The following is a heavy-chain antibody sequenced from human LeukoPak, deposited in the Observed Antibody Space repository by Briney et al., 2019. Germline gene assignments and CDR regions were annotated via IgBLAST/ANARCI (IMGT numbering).Heavy chain of an antibody. CDR1: GGSISSYY. Sequence: KPSETLSLTCTVSGGSISSYYWSWLRQPAGKGLEWLGRIYYSGSTYYNPSLKSRVTISVDTSKNQFSLKLSSVTAADTAVYYCARHEVEQLIYYFDYWGQGTLVTVSS. J-gene: IGHJ4*02. CDR3: ARHEVEQLIYYFDY. V-gene: IGHV4-59*05. D-gene: IGHD6-6*01. CDR2: IYYSGST.